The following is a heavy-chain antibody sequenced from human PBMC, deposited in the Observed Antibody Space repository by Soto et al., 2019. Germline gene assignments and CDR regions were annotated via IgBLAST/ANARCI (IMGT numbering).Heavy chain of an antibody. V-gene: IGHV4-39*01. CDR3: AMRGEIAVAGTPPFDY. CDR1: GGSISSSSYY. J-gene: IGHJ4*02. D-gene: IGHD6-19*01. Sequence: QLQLQESGPGLVKPSETLSLTCTVSGGSISSSSYYWGWIRQPPGKGLEWIGSIYYSGSTYYNPSPTSGVTISVDTAKHQCSLKLSSVTAADTAVYYCAMRGEIAVAGTPPFDYWGQGTLVTVSS. CDR2: IYYSGST.